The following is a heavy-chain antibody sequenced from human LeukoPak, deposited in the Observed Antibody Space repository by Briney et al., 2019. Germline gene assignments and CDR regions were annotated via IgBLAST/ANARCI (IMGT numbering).Heavy chain of an antibody. V-gene: IGHV4-59*12. J-gene: IGHJ5*02. D-gene: IGHD5-24*01. Sequence: PSETLSLTCTVSGGSISSYYWSWIRQPPGKGLDWIGYIYYSGSTNYNPSLKSRVTISVDTSKNQFSLKLSSVTAADTAVYYCARDLDGYNNWFDPWGQGTLVTVSS. CDR2: IYYSGST. CDR3: ARDLDGYNNWFDP. CDR1: GGSISSYY.